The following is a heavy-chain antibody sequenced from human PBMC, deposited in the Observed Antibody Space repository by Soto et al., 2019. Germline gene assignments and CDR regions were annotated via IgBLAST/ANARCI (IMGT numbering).Heavy chain of an antibody. D-gene: IGHD3-10*01. CDR2: IIPIFGTA. CDR3: AREGGSGNFRYYAMDV. CDR1: GGTFSSYA. J-gene: IGHJ6*02. V-gene: IGHV1-69*12. Sequence: QVQLVQSGAEVKKPGSSVKVSCKASGGTFSSYAISWVRQAPGQGLEWMGGIIPIFGTANYAQKFQGRGTITADESTSTAYMELSSRRSEDTAVYYCAREGGSGNFRYYAMDVWGQGTTVTVAS.